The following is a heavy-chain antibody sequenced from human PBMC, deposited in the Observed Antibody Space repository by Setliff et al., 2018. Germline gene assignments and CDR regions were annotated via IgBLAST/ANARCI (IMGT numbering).Heavy chain of an antibody. D-gene: IGHD3-22*01. V-gene: IGHV4-39*06. CDR1: GGSISSSSYY. CDR2: LFDGGSA. J-gene: IGHJ3*01. Sequence: SETLSLTCTVSGGSISSSSYYWGWIRQSPVKGLEWIGSLFDGGSAYYSPSLKSRASISLDASKNQFALKLTSATAADTAVYYCARDPHYDPTYSLPGHAFDFWGQGIMVTVS. CDR3: ARDPHYDPTYSLPGHAFDF.